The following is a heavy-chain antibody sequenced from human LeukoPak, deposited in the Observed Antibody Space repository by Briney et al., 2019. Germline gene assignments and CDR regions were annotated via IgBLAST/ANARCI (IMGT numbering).Heavy chain of an antibody. CDR2: INPNSGGT. CDR1: GYTFTSYY. D-gene: IGHD1-26*01. CDR3: ARGIRYSGSYWWDY. J-gene: IGHJ4*02. V-gene: IGHV1-2*02. Sequence: ASVKVSCKASGYTFTSYYMHWVRQAPGQGLEWMGWINPNSGGTNYAQKFQGRVTMTRDTSISTAYMELSRLRSDDTAVYYCARGIRYSGSYWWDYWGQGTLVTVSS.